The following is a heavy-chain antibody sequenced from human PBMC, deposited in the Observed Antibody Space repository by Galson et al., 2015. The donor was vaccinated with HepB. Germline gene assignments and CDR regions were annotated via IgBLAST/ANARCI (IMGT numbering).Heavy chain of an antibody. D-gene: IGHD1-20*01. V-gene: IGHV3-23*01. CDR2: VSGSGGST. CDR1: GFIFSTYA. Sequence: SLRLSCAASGFIFSTYAMTWVRQAPGKGLEWVSAVSGSGGSTYYADSVKGRFTISRDNSKNTLNLQMNSLRAEDTAVYYCVKFGYRGRYMTGTTDRGYFDHWGQGTLVTVSS. J-gene: IGHJ4*02. CDR3: VKFGYRGRYMTGTTDRGYFDH.